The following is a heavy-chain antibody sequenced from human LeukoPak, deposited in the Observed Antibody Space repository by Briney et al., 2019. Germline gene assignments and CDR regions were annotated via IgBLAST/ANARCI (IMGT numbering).Heavy chain of an antibody. CDR3: ARGIVVVTATPNDAFDI. CDR2: IIPIFGTA. D-gene: IGHD2-21*02. V-gene: IGHV1-69*06. Sequence: GASVKVSCKASGGTFSNYAISWVRQAPGQGLEWMGGIIPIFGTANYAQKFRGRVTITADKSTRTAYMELSSLRSEDTAVYYCARGIVVVTATPNDAFDIWGQGTMVTVSS. CDR1: GGTFSNYA. J-gene: IGHJ3*02.